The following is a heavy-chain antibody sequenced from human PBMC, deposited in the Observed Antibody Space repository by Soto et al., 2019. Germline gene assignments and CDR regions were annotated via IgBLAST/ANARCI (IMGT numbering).Heavy chain of an antibody. J-gene: IGHJ3*02. CDR3: ARASYYSSWYDAFDI. V-gene: IGHV3-7*01. CDR2: KKQDGSEK. D-gene: IGHD6-13*01. CDR1: GFTFSSYW. Sequence: GGSLRLSCAASGFTFSSYWMSWVRQAPGKGLEWVANKKQDGSEKYYVDSVKGRFTISRDNAKNSLYLQMNSLRAEDTAVYYCARASYYSSWYDAFDIWGQGTMVTVSS.